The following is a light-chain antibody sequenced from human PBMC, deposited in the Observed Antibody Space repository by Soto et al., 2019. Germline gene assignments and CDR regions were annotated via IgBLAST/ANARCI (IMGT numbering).Light chain of an antibody. CDR3: QQVNVYPST. V-gene: IGKV1-9*01. J-gene: IGKJ4*01. CDR2: AAS. CDR1: QGISSY. Sequence: DIQMTQSPSTLSASVGDRVTTTCRASQGISSYLVWYQQKPGKAPNLLIYAASTLQSGVPSRFSGSGSGTDFTLTISSLQPEDFATYYGQQVNVYPSTFGGGTKVDIK.